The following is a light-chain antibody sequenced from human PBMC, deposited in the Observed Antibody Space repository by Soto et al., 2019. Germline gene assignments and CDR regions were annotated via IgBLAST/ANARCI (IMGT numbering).Light chain of an antibody. Sequence: DIQMTQSPSTLSASVEDGVTITCRASQSIRSWLAWYQQKPGKAPKLLIYQASSLESGVPSRFSGSGSGTEFTLTISSLQTDDFATYYCQQYDSFPLTFGGGTKVEIK. CDR2: QAS. CDR1: QSIRSW. CDR3: QQYDSFPLT. V-gene: IGKV1-5*03. J-gene: IGKJ4*01.